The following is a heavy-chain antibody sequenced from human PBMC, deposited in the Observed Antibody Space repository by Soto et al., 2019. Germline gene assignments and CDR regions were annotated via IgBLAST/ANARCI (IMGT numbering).Heavy chain of an antibody. J-gene: IGHJ6*02. D-gene: IGHD2-21*01. Sequence: ASVKVSCKASGYTFTSYGISWVRQAPGQGLEWMGWISAYNGNTNYAQKLQGRVTMTTDTSTSTAYMELRSLRSDDTAVYYCARFFGWGVVLVYYYYGMDVWGQGTTVTVSS. CDR3: ARFFGWGVVLVYYYYGMDV. V-gene: IGHV1-18*01. CDR1: GYTFTSYG. CDR2: ISAYNGNT.